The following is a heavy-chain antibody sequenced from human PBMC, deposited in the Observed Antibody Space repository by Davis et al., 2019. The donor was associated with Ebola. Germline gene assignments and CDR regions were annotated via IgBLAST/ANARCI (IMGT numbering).Heavy chain of an antibody. D-gene: IGHD4-17*01. Sequence: PGGSLRLSCQGSGYSFTSYWISWVRQMPGKGLEWMGIIYPGDSDTRYSPSFQGQVTISADKSISTAYLQWSSLKASDTAMYYCARRIYGDYPPDYWGQGTLVTVSS. CDR2: IYPGDSDT. J-gene: IGHJ4*02. CDR1: GYSFTSYW. CDR3: ARRIYGDYPPDY. V-gene: IGHV5-51*01.